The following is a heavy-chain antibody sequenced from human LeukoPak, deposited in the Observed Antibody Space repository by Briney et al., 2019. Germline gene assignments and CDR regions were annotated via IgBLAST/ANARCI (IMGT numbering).Heavy chain of an antibody. CDR3: AKDHFSRPRSEDY. CDR1: GVTFSSYA. J-gene: IGHJ4*02. V-gene: IGHV3-23*01. D-gene: IGHD2/OR15-2a*01. CDR2: ISGGGGST. Sequence: GGSLRLSCAASGVTFSSYAMTWVRQAPGKGLEWVSGISGGGGSTYYADSVKGRFTISRDNSKNTLYLQMNSLRAEDTAVYYCAKDHFSRPRSEDYWGQGTLVTVSS.